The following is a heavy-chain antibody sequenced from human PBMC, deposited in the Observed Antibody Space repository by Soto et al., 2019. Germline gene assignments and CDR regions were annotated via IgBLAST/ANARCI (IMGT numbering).Heavy chain of an antibody. D-gene: IGHD1-7*01. J-gene: IGHJ4*02. CDR2: SSATGAGT. CDR3: GKDRRAGGNYGFYSDF. CDR1: GFTFSSYG. V-gene: IGHV3-23*01. Sequence: EVQLLESGGGLVQPGGSLRLSCAASGFTFSSYGMTWVRQAPGKGLEWFSFSSATGAGTYYADSVKGRFTISRDNSKNTLYLQMTSLRADDTAVYYCGKDRRAGGNYGFYSDFWGQGAVVIVSS.